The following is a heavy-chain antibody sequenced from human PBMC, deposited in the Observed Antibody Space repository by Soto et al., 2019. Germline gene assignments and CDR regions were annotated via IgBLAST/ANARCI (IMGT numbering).Heavy chain of an antibody. CDR1: GYSFTSYW. D-gene: IGHD3-3*01. CDR2: IYPGDSDT. J-gene: IGHJ6*02. CDR3: ARHSYDFWSGYYPQYYYYGMDV. V-gene: IGHV5-51*01. Sequence: PGESLKISCKGSGYSFTSYWIGWVRQMPGKGLEWMGIIYPGDSDTRYSPSFQGQVTISADKSISTAYLQWSSLKASDTAMYYCARHSYDFWSGYYPQYYYYGMDVWGQGTTVTVSS.